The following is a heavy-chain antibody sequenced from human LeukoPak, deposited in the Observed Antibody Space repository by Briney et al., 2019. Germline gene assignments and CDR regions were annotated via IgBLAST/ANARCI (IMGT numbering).Heavy chain of an antibody. J-gene: IGHJ4*02. D-gene: IGHD6-6*01. CDR1: GFSLRGYW. CDR2: ISGDGSMT. V-gene: IGHV3-74*01. CDR3: ARYSSSSGGASHYFDY. Sequence: PGGSLRLSCAVSGFSLRGYWMHWVRQAPGKGLVWVSRISGDGSMTNYADSVKGRFTISRDNAKNTVYLQMNSLRAEDTAVYYCARYSSSSGGASHYFDYWGQGTLVTVSS.